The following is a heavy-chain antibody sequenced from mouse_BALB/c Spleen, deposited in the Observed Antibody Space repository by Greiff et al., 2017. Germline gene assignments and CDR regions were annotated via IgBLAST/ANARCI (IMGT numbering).Heavy chain of an antibody. V-gene: IGHV5-6-5*01. CDR3: ARGGSSGYWFAY. CDR2: ISSGGST. J-gene: IGHJ3*01. D-gene: IGHD3-1*01. Sequence: EVQGVESGGGLVKPGGSLKLSCAASGFTFSSYAMSWVRQTPEKRLEWVASISSGGSTYYPDSVKGRFTISRDNARNILYLQMSSLRSEDTAMYYCARGGSSGYWFAYWGQGTLVTVSA. CDR1: GFTFSSYA.